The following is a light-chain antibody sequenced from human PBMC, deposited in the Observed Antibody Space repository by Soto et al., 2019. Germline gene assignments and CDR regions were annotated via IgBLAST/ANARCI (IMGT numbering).Light chain of an antibody. CDR3: SSYAGTTSRV. CDR2: DVS. V-gene: IGLV2-14*01. CDR1: SSDIGGYNS. Sequence: QSVLTQPASVSGSPGQSITISCTGTSSDIGGYNSVSWYQQHPDKAPQLLIYDVSYRPSGISSRFSGSKSGATASLTISGLQAEDEADYYCSSYAGTTSRVFGGGTKVTVL. J-gene: IGLJ2*01.